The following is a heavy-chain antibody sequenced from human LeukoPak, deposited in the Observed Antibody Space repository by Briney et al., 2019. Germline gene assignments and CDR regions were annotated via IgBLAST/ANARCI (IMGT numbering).Heavy chain of an antibody. D-gene: IGHD3-10*01. CDR2: LSGSGGGT. V-gene: IGHV3-23*01. CDR3: AKDRTPYSRSGGYYLGAFDL. Sequence: GGSLRLSCAASGFTFSSYAMTWVRQAPGKGLEYVSSLSGSGGGTWYAGPVKGRFPISRDNSNTVMYLQRNMMTAETTAIYYLAKDRTPYSRSGGYYLGAFDLWGHGTMVIVSS. CDR1: GFTFSSYA. J-gene: IGHJ3*01.